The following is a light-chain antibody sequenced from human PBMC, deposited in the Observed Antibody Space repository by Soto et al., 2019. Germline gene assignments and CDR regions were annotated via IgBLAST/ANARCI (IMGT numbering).Light chain of an antibody. J-gene: IGKJ5*01. CDR3: QHRSVCPVS. CDR2: DAS. Sequence: EVVLTQSPATLSLSPGERAALSCRASQSVSRYLFWYQQKPGLAPRXLIYDASNRATGVPARFSGSGSGTDFPLTISSLEPEDFAVYSCQHRSVCPVSFGQGTRLEI. V-gene: IGKV3-11*01. CDR1: QSVSRY.